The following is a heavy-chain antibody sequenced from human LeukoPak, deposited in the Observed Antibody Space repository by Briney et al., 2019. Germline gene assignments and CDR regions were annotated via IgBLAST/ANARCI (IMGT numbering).Heavy chain of an antibody. CDR3: ARRSPEWMELFFDY. CDR1: GASIRSYS. J-gene: IGHJ4*02. V-gene: IGHV4-59*08. D-gene: IGHD3-3*01. Sequence: SETLSLTCIVSGASIRSYSWSWIRQPPGKGLEWIGNIDYSGRSNYNPSLKSRVTISVDTSKNQFSLKLSSVTAADTAVYYCARRSPEWMELFFDYWGQGTLVTVSS. CDR2: IDYSGRS.